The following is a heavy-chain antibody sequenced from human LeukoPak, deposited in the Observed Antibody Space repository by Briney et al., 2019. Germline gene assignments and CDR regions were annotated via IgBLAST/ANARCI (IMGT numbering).Heavy chain of an antibody. Sequence: KSSETLSLTCTVSGGSISSYYWTWIRQPPGKGLEWIGNILYSGNTHYNPSLKSRVTISGDTSKNQFSLKLSSVTAADTAVYYCARGGTKTDYWGQGTLVTVSS. D-gene: IGHD2-8*01. J-gene: IGHJ4*02. CDR3: ARGGTKTDY. CDR1: GGSISSYY. V-gene: IGHV4-59*12. CDR2: ILYSGNT.